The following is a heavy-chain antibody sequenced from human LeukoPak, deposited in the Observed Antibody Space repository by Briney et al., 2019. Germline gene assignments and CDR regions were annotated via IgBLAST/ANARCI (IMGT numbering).Heavy chain of an antibody. CDR2: IYYGGST. Sequence: SETLSLTCTVTGGSISSYYWSWIRQPPGKGLEWIGYIYYGGSTNYNPSLKSRVTISVDTSKNQFSLKLSSVTAADTAVYYCARHGIAVAAFDIWGQGTMVTVSS. D-gene: IGHD6-19*01. V-gene: IGHV4-59*08. CDR1: GGSISSYY. J-gene: IGHJ3*02. CDR3: ARHGIAVAAFDI.